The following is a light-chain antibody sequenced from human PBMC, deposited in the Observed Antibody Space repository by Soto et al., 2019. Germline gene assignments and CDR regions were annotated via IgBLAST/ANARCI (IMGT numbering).Light chain of an antibody. V-gene: IGKV3-20*01. CDR3: QQFGTSPLVT. CDR2: GVS. Sequence: EIVLTQSPGTLSLSPGERAILSCRAIQSVTTRYLAWYQQKPGQAPRLLIHGVSSRATGIPDRFSGSGSGTDFILTISRLEPEDFAVYYCQQFGTSPLVTFGPGTKVDIK. CDR1: QSVTTRY. J-gene: IGKJ3*01.